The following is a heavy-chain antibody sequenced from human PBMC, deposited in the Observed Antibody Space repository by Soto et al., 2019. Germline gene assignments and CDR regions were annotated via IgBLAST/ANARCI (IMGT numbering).Heavy chain of an antibody. Sequence: PSETLSLTCVVSGGSITSGGHPWAWIRQPPGKGLEWIGYIYYSGSTNYNPSLKSRVTISVDTSKNQFSLKLSSVTAADTAVYYCASPSNWNGGGFDYWGQGTLVTVSS. CDR1: GGSITSGGHP. CDR2: IYYSGST. J-gene: IGHJ4*02. D-gene: IGHD1-1*01. CDR3: ASPSNWNGGGFDY. V-gene: IGHV4-61*08.